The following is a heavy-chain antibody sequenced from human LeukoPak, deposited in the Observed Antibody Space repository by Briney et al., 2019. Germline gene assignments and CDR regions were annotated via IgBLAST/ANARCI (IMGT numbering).Heavy chain of an antibody. V-gene: IGHV3-23*01. Sequence: GGSLRLSCAASGFTFSNYAMAWVRQAPGKGLEWVSGISPSGERTYDAESVKGRFTISRDNSKNTLYLQLNTLRADDTAVYYCAKDFVGQIPDAFDIWGQGTVVTVSS. D-gene: IGHD2-21*01. CDR1: GFTFSNYA. CDR2: ISPSGERT. CDR3: AKDFVGQIPDAFDI. J-gene: IGHJ3*02.